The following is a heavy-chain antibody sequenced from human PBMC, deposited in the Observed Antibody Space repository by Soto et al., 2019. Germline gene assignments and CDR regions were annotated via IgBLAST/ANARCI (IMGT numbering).Heavy chain of an antibody. V-gene: IGHV1-69*06. J-gene: IGHJ6*02. CDR2: IIPIFGTA. D-gene: IGHD6-6*01. Sequence: GASVKVSCKASGGTFSSYAISWVRQAPGQGLEWMGGIIPIFGTANYAQKFQGRVTITADKSTSTTYMELSSLRSEDTAVYYCARDSPSIAARQNYYYGMDVWGQGTTVTVS. CDR1: GGTFSSYA. CDR3: ARDSPSIAARQNYYYGMDV.